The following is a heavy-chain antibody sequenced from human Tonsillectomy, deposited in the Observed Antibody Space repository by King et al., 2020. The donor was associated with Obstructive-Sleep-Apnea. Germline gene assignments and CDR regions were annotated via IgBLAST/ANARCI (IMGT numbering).Heavy chain of an antibody. V-gene: IGHV4-59*08. Sequence: LQLQESGPGLVKPSETLSLTCTVSGDSINNYYWSWIRQPPGKGLEWIGYMYYSGNTNYNPSLKGRVTISADTAKIQFSLRLSAVTAADTAVYYCARHRDVEDYGGYGDYFDYWGQGTLVTVSS. D-gene: IGHD5-12*01. J-gene: IGHJ4*02. CDR2: MYYSGNT. CDR1: GDSINNYY. CDR3: ARHRDVEDYGGYGDYFDY.